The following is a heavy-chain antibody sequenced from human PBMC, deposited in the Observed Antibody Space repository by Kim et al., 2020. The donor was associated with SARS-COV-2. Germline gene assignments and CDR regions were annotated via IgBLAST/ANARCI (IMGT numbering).Heavy chain of an antibody. V-gene: IGHV1-18*01. D-gene: IGHD6-13*01. CDR1: GYTFTSYG. CDR2: ISAYNGNT. CDR3: ARDYSSSWYVPYYYYYGMDV. Sequence: ASVKVSCKASGYTFTSYGISWVRQAPGQGLEWMGWISAYNGNTNYAQKLQGRVTMTTDTSTSTAYMELRSLRSDDTAVYYCARDYSSSWYVPYYYYYGMDVWGQGTTVTVSS. J-gene: IGHJ6*02.